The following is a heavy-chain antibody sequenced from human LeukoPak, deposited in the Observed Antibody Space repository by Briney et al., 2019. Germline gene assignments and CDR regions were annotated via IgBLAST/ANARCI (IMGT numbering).Heavy chain of an antibody. Sequence: GGSLRLSCAASGFTFSSYAMSWVRQAPGKGLEWVSASSGSCGSTYYADSVKGRFTISRDNAKNSLYLQMNSLRAEDTAVYYCARDPGYCSGGSCQYYYYYYMDVWGKGTTVTVSS. CDR3: ARDPGYCSGGSCQYYYYYYMDV. V-gene: IGHV3-23*01. CDR2: SSGSCGST. D-gene: IGHD2-15*01. CDR1: GFTFSSYA. J-gene: IGHJ6*03.